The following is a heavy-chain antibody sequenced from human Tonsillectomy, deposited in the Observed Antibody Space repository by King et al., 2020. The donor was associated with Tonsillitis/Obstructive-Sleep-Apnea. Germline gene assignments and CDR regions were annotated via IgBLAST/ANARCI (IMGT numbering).Heavy chain of an antibody. CDR3: ATGLGGLSDAFDI. Sequence: VQLVESGGGLVQPGGSLRLSCAASGFTFSSYAMHWVRQAPGKGLEYVSAISSNGGSTYYANSVKGRFTISRDNSKNTLYLQMGSLRAEDMAVYYCATGLGGLSDAFDIWGQGAMVTVSS. CDR2: ISSNGGST. V-gene: IGHV3-64*01. CDR1: GFTFSSYA. D-gene: IGHD1-14*01. J-gene: IGHJ3*02.